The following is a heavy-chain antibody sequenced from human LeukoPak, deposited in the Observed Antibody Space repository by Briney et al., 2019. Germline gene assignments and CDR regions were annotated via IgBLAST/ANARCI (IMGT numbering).Heavy chain of an antibody. CDR2: INPSGGST. Sequence: ASLKVSCKASGYTFTSYYMHWVRQAPGQGLEWMGIINPSGGSTSYAQKFQGRVTMTRDTSTSTVYMELSSLRSEDTAVYYCARAAITIFGVVQSEDYYYMDVWGKGTTVTASS. D-gene: IGHD3-3*01. V-gene: IGHV1-46*01. CDR1: GYTFTSYY. CDR3: ARAAITIFGVVQSEDYYYMDV. J-gene: IGHJ6*03.